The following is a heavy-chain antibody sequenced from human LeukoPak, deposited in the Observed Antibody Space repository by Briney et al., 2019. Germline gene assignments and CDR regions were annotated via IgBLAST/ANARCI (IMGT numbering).Heavy chain of an antibody. Sequence: SEPLSLTCTVSGVSFSSHYWTCLRQPPGKGLEWIGYISYIGSTNYNPSLKRRVTISVDTSKNQFSLKLSSVTAADTAVYYCARDPTTVTKGFDIWGQGTVITVSS. J-gene: IGHJ3*02. CDR2: ISYIGST. V-gene: IGHV4-59*11. CDR1: GVSFSSHY. CDR3: ARDPTTVTKGFDI. D-gene: IGHD4-17*01.